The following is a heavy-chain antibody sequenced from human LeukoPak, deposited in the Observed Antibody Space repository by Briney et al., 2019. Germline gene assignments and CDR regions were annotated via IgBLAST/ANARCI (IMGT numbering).Heavy chain of an antibody. CDR1: GFTFTSYW. V-gene: IGHV5-51*01. J-gene: IGHJ5*02. CDR2: IYPGDSAT. CDR3: ARLGLEGPFDP. Sequence: GESLKISYKGSGFTFTSYWIGWVRQMPGKGLEWMGIIYPGDSATRYSPSLQGQVTISADTSINTAYLQWSRQKASDTAMYYCARLGLEGPFDPWGEGTLVTVSS.